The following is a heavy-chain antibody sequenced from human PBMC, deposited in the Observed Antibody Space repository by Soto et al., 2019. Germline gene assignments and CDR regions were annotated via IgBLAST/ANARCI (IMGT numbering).Heavy chain of an antibody. J-gene: IGHJ6*02. CDR1: GFTFSSYG. CDR3: ARYGILDCSSTSCYLPHYYYGTDV. Sequence: HPGGSLRLSCAASGFTFSSYGLHWVRQAPGKGLEWVAVIWYDGSNKYYADSVKGRFTISRDNSKNTLYLQMNSLRAEDTAVYYCARYGILDCSSTSCYLPHYYYGTDVWGQGTTVTVSS. V-gene: IGHV3-33*01. D-gene: IGHD2-2*01. CDR2: IWYDGSNK.